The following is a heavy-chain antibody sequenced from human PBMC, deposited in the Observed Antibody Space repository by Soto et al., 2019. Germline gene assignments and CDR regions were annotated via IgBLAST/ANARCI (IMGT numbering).Heavy chain of an antibody. Sequence: GGSLRLSCAASGFTFSDHYMDWVRQAPGKGLEWVGRTRNKANSFTTEYAASVKGRFTISRDDSKNSLYLQMNSLKTEDTAVYYCARVVPGSYYFDYWGQGT. CDR2: TRNKANSFTT. CDR3: ARVVPGSYYFDY. V-gene: IGHV3-72*01. D-gene: IGHD2-2*01. J-gene: IGHJ4*02. CDR1: GFTFSDHY.